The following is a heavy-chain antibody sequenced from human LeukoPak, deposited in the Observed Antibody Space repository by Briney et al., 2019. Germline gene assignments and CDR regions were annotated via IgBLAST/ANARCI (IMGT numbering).Heavy chain of an antibody. CDR3: ATRPGYSSGWSAG. Sequence: ASVKVSCKASGYTLTELSMHWVRQAPGKGLEWMGGFDPEDGETIYAQKFQGRVTMTEDTSTDTAYMALSSLRSEDTAVYYCATRPGYSSGWSAGWGQGTLVTVSS. D-gene: IGHD6-19*01. CDR1: GYTLTELS. J-gene: IGHJ4*02. V-gene: IGHV1-24*01. CDR2: FDPEDGET.